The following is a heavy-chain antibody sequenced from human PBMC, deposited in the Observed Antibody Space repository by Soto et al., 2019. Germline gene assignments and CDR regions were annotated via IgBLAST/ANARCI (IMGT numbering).Heavy chain of an antibody. V-gene: IGHV4-59*01. Sequence: SETLSLTCTVSGGSISGYYWSWIRQPPGKGLEWIGYMYNTGSTVYNPSFKSRVTISVDTSKNQFSLKLNSVTAVDTAVYYCARDLWGYCGTDCYPLDVWGQGTTVTVSS. J-gene: IGHJ6*02. CDR3: ARDLWGYCGTDCYPLDV. CDR1: GGSISGYY. CDR2: MYNTGST. D-gene: IGHD2-21*02.